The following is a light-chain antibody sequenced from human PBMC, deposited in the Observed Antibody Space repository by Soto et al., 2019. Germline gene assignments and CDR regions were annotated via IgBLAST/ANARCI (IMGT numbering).Light chain of an antibody. CDR1: SSDVGGYNY. V-gene: IGLV2-8*01. Sequence: QSALTQPPSASGSPGQSVTISCSGTSSDVGGYNYVSWHQQHPGKAPKLMIYEVSKRPSGVPDRFSGSKSGNTASLIVSGLQAEDEADYYCSSYARSNNFVFGTGTKVTVL. CDR3: SSYARSNNFV. CDR2: EVS. J-gene: IGLJ1*01.